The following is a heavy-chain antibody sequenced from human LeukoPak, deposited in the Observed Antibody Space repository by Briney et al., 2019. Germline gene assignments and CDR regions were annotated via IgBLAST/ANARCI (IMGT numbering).Heavy chain of an antibody. D-gene: IGHD6-13*01. CDR2: INQDGSHK. CDR3: ARDWVQQLATISMDV. V-gene: IGHV3-7*03. CDR1: GFTFSSYW. Sequence: PGGSLRLSCAASGFTFSSYWMAWVRQAPGKGLEWVANINQDGSHKYYVDSVKGRFTISRDNAKNSLYLQMNSLRAEDTAVYYCARDWVQQLATISMDVWGQGTTVTVSS. J-gene: IGHJ6*02.